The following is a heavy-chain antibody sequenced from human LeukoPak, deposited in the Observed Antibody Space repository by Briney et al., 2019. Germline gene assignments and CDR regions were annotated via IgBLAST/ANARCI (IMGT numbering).Heavy chain of an antibody. Sequence: SETLSLTCTVSGGSISSYYWSWIRQPPGKGLEWIGYIYYSGSTNYNPSLKSRVTISVDTSKNQFSLKLSSVTAADTAVYYCARSSWSLFDYWGQGTLVTVSS. CDR3: ARSSWSLFDY. CDR2: IYYSGST. CDR1: GGSISSYY. J-gene: IGHJ4*02. D-gene: IGHD1-26*01. V-gene: IGHV4-59*01.